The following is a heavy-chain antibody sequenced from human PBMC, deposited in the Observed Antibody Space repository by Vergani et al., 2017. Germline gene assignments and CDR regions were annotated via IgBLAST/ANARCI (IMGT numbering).Heavy chain of an antibody. D-gene: IGHD3-16*01. Sequence: QLQLHKSGPGLVKPSETLSLTCTLSGGSISSSSHFWGWLRQTPGKGLEWIGSIYYSGSTYYNPSLKSRVSISVDTSKNQFSLRLSSVTAADSAVYYCAKHDSVHYDSSYYGLDVWGQGTTVTGSS. CDR3: AKHDSVHYDSSYYGLDV. CDR1: GGSISSSSHF. CDR2: IYYSGST. V-gene: IGHV4-39*01. J-gene: IGHJ6*01.